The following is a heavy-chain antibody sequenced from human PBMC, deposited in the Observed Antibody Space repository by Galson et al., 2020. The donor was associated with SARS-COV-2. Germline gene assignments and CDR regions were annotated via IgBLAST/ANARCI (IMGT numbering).Heavy chain of an antibody. CDR3: AKLSVPMVVTGGYFDL. CDR1: GFTFSTYA. Sequence: GESPKISCAASGFTFSTYAMSWVRHAPGKALEWVSGISGSGGTTYYADSVKGRFTISRDNSKNTLYLQMNSLRADDTAVYYCAKLSVPMVVTGGYFDLWGRGTLVTVSS. D-gene: IGHD2-15*01. J-gene: IGHJ2*01. CDR2: ISGSGGTT. V-gene: IGHV3-23*01.